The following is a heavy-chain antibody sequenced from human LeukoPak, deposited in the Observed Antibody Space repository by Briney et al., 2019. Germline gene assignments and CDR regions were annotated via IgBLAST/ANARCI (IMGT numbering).Heavy chain of an antibody. J-gene: IGHJ4*02. V-gene: IGHV1-69*06. CDR2: IIPIFGTA. Sequence: GASVKVSCKASGGTFSSYAISWVRQAPGQGLEWMGRIIPIFGTANYAQKFQGRVTITADKSTSTAYMELSSLRSEDTAVYYCATGGGCSSTSCYAETFDCWGQGTLVTVSS. D-gene: IGHD2-2*01. CDR1: GGTFSSYA. CDR3: ATGGGCSSTSCYAETFDC.